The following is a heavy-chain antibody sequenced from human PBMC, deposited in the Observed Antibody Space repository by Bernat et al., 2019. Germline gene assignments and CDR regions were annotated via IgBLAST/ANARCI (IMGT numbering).Heavy chain of an antibody. D-gene: IGHD4-4*01. Sequence: EMQLVESGGGLVKPGGSLRLSCTASGFTFSDFSMIWVRQAPGQGLEWLSYISRISSHIYYADSVKGRFTISRDNAKSTLYLQMNSLRADDTAVDYCAGDPADSLTRNWFDPWGQGTLVTVSS. CDR2: ISRISSHI. J-gene: IGHJ5*02. CDR1: GFTFSDFS. V-gene: IGHV3-21*05. CDR3: AGDPADSLTRNWFDP.